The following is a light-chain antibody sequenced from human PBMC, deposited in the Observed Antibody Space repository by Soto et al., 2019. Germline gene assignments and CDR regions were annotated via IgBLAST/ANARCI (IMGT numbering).Light chain of an antibody. Sequence: QSVLTQPHSASGTPGQRVTISCSGRRSNVGTNLVNWYQQLPGTAPKLLIYAHIQRPSGVPDRFSGSTSGTSASLAISGLQSEDEADYYCAVWDDGLNGYVFGTGTKVTVL. CDR2: AHI. J-gene: IGLJ1*01. CDR3: AVWDDGLNGYV. V-gene: IGLV1-44*01. CDR1: RSNVGTNL.